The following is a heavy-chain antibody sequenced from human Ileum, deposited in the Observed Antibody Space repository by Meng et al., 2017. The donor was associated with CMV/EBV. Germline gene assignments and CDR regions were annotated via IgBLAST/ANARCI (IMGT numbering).Heavy chain of an antibody. J-gene: IGHJ4*01. CDR1: GFTFSTYS. Sequence: GGSLRLSCAASGFTFSTYSMHWVRQVPGKGLVWVSHIKGDGSRTNYADSVKGRFTISRDNAKNTLYLQMNSLRAEDTAVYYCARDKWELYFDYWGQG. CDR2: IKGDGSRT. V-gene: IGHV3-74*01. CDR3: ARDKWELYFDY. D-gene: IGHD1-26*01.